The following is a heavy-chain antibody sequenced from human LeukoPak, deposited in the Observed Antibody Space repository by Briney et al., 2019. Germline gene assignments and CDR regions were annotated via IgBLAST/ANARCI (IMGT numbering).Heavy chain of an antibody. J-gene: IGHJ4*02. CDR3: ARDSIYADPSDYYYDY. D-gene: IGHD3-22*01. CDR2: ISGTSTTI. Sequence: GGSLRPSCAASGFIFSYYNMNWVRQAPGKGREWVAFISGTSTTIFYADAVKGRFTISRDNAKNSLYLQMNSLRAEDTAVYYCARDSIYADPSDYYYDYWGQGTLVTVSS. V-gene: IGHV3-48*04. CDR1: GFIFSYYN.